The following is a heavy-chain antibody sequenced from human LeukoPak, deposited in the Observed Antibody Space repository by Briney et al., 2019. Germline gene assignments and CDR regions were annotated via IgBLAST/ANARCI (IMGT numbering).Heavy chain of an antibody. V-gene: IGHV3-23*01. CDR2: IIGSGGST. CDR3: AKEIGLLWFGEQTTVSGYFDY. J-gene: IGHJ4*02. CDR1: GVTFSSYG. Sequence: GGSPRLSCAASGVTFSSYGMSWVRQALGEGLEWVSAIIGSGGSTYYADSVKGRFTISRDNSKTTLYLQMNSLRAKDTAIYYCAKEIGLLWFGEQTTVSGYFDYWGQGTLVTVSS. D-gene: IGHD3-10*01.